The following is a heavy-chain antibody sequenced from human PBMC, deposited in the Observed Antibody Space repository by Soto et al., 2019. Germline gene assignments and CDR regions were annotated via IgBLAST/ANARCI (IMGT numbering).Heavy chain of an antibody. CDR3: AHRILRTVFGLVTTTAIYFDF. CDR2: IYWADDK. D-gene: IGHD3-3*01. CDR1: GFSLTTSGVG. J-gene: IGHJ4*02. Sequence: QITLNESGPTVVKPAETLTLTCTFSGFSLTTSGVGVGWIRQSPGKAPDWLALIYWADDKRYSASLKSRLTITKDTSKNQVVLTMASVDPADTATYYCAHRILRTVFGLVTTTAIYFDFWGQGTPVVVSS. V-gene: IGHV2-5*02.